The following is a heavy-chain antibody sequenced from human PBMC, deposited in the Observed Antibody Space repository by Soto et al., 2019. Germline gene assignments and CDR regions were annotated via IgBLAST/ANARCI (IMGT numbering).Heavy chain of an antibody. V-gene: IGHV3-43*01. CDR3: ARETLSFGSALDV. D-gene: IGHD3-3*01. CDR1: GFRFDDYN. CDR2: ITWNGGNT. J-gene: IGHJ6*02. Sequence: GGSLRLSCAASGFRFDDYNMHWVRQAPGKGLVWVSLITWNGGNTYYADSVKGRFTISRDGTTQSVFLQMTSLKREDTGLYYCARETLSFGSALDVWGQGTTVTVSS.